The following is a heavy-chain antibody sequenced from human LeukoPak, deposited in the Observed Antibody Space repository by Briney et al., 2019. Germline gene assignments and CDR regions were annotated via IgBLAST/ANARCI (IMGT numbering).Heavy chain of an antibody. D-gene: IGHD7-27*01. CDR3: ARALGRLSWFDP. CDR1: GYSISSGYY. J-gene: IGHJ5*02. V-gene: IGHV4-38-2*02. Sequence: SETLSLTCTVSGYSISSGYYWGWIRQPPGKGLEWIGSIYHSGNTYYNPSLKSRVTISVDTSKNQFSLKLRSVTAADTAVYYCARALGRLSWFDPWGQGTLVTVSS. CDR2: IYHSGNT.